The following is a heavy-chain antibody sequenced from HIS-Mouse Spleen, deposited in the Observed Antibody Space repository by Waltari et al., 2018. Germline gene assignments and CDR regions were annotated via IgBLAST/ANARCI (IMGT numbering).Heavy chain of an antibody. Sequence: QLQLQESGPGLVKPSETLSLTCTVSGGSISSSSYYWGWIRQPPGKGLEWIGSSYYSGRTYYNPSLKSRVTISVDTSKNQFSLKLSSVTAADTAVYYCARAYYYGSGSYYKGYFDYWGQGTLVTVSS. CDR3: ARAYYYGSGSYYKGYFDY. CDR1: GGSISSSSYY. J-gene: IGHJ4*02. CDR2: SYYSGRT. D-gene: IGHD3-10*01. V-gene: IGHV4-39*07.